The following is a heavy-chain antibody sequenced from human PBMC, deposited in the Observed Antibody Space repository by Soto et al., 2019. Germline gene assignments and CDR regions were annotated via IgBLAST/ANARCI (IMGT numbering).Heavy chain of an antibody. D-gene: IGHD5-12*01. CDR1: GDSISTYN. V-gene: IGHV4-59*01. CDR2: IYYSGVT. J-gene: IGHJ5*02. Sequence: QGQLQESGPGLVKPSETLSLTCTVSGDSISTYNWGWIRQPPGKVLEWIGCIYYSGVTNYNPSLKIRVTISVDTPKNQLSLKLNSVTAADTAVYYWARVAADIEIWLDPWGQGTLVTVTS. CDR3: ARVAADIEIWLDP.